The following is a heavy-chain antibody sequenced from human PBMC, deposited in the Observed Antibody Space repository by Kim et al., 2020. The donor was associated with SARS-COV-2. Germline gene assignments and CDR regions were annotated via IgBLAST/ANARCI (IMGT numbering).Heavy chain of an antibody. V-gene: IGHV4-34*01. CDR2: INHSGST. CDR1: GGSFSGYY. D-gene: IGHD3-10*01. Sequence: SETLSLTCAVYGGSFSGYYWSWIRQPPGKGLEWIGEINHSGSTNYNPSLKSRVTISVDTSKNQFSLKLSSVTAADTAVYYCASYGSGSYYRSGSYWYFDLWGRGTLVTVSS. J-gene: IGHJ2*01. CDR3: ASYGSGSYYRSGSYWYFDL.